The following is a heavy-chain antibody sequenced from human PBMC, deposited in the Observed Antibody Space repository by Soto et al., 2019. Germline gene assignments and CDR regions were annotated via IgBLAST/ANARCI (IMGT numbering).Heavy chain of an antibody. CDR3: ARLSLETSGYYDH. D-gene: IGHD3-22*01. J-gene: IGHJ4*02. V-gene: IGHV1-3*04. CDR2: INTGNGNT. Sequence: ASVKVSCKASVYTFTSYTIHWVRQAPGQRLECMGWINTGNGNTKYSQKFQGRVTITRDTSATTAYMELSSLSSEDTAVYYCARLSLETSGYYDHWGLGTLVTVSS. CDR1: VYTFTSYT.